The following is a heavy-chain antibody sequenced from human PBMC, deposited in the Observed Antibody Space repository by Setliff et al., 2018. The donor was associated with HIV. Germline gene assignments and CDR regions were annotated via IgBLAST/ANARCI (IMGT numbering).Heavy chain of an antibody. V-gene: IGHV5-51*01. J-gene: IGHJ5*02. Sequence: PGESLKISCEASGYSFTSYWIGWVRQLPGKGLEWVGILYPGDSEIGYSPSFQGQVTISADKSISTAYLQWSSLKASDTAIYYCAISGSPDRRPTWGQGTLVTVSS. D-gene: IGHD3-10*01. CDR3: AISGSPDRRPT. CDR2: LYPGDSEI. CDR1: GYSFTSYW.